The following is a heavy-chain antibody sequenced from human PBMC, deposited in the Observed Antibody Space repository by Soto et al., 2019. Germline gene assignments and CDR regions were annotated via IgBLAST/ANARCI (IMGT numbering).Heavy chain of an antibody. V-gene: IGHV3-30*18. CDR2: ISYDGSNK. CDR3: AKGGSKAGMDV. D-gene: IGHD1-26*01. CDR1: GFTFSKYG. Sequence: QVQLVESGGGVVQPGRSLRLSCSASGFTFSKYGMHWVRQAPGKGLEWVALISYDGSNKYYADSVEGRFTISRDKSKNTVSLQMSSLRVEDTAVYYCAKGGSKAGMDVWGQGTTVTVSS. J-gene: IGHJ6*02.